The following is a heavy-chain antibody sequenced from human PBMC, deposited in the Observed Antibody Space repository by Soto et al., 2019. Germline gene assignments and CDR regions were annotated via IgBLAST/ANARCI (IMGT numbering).Heavy chain of an antibody. CDR2: IYPGDSDT. J-gene: IGHJ5*02. V-gene: IGHV5-51*01. Sequence: GESLKISCKGSGYSFTSYWIGWVRQMPGKGLEWMGIIYPGDSDTRYSPSFQGQVTISADKSISTTYLQWSSLKASDTAMYYCARGSYYYGSGSPDGWFDPWGQGTLVTVSS. CDR3: ARGSYYYGSGSPDGWFDP. CDR1: GYSFTSYW. D-gene: IGHD3-10*01.